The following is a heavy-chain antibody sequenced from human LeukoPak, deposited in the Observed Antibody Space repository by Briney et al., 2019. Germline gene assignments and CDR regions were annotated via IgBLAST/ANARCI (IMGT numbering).Heavy chain of an antibody. Sequence: ASVKVSCKASGYTFTGYYMHWVRQAPGQGLEWMGWINPNSGGTNYAQKFQGRVTMTRDTSISTAYMELSRLRSDDTAVYYCARDPMALRGNDSWGQGAMVTVSS. V-gene: IGHV1-2*02. D-gene: IGHD5-12*01. CDR1: GYTFTGYY. CDR2: INPNSGGT. CDR3: ARDPMALRGNDS. J-gene: IGHJ3*01.